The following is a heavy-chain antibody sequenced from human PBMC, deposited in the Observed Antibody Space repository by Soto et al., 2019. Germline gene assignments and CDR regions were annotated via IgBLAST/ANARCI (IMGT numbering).Heavy chain of an antibody. V-gene: IGHV3-48*02. J-gene: IGHJ4*02. CDR3: ARSNYAYDY. Sequence: VQLVESGGGLVQPGGSLKLSCAASGFTLSDYSMNWVRQAPGKGLEWVSYISPKTGNTNYADSVKGRFIISRDTAKNSVYLQMNSLRDDDTAMYYCARSNYAYDYWGQGTLVSVSS. CDR2: ISPKTGNT. CDR1: GFTLSDYS. D-gene: IGHD1-7*01.